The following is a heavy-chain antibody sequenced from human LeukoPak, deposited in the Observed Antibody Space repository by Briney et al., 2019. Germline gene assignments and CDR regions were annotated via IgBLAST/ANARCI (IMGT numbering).Heavy chain of an antibody. Sequence: PSETLSLTCTVSGDPIRNSYWTWMRQSPERGLEWIAYIFFSRTTYYNPSFMSRVTISIDTSKNQFFLKMDSVTAADTAVYYCARRPYSIPGYFDLWGRGTLVTVSS. CDR2: IFFSRTT. J-gene: IGHJ2*01. CDR1: GDPIRNSY. D-gene: IGHD2-15*01. V-gene: IGHV4-59*01. CDR3: ARRPYSIPGYFDL.